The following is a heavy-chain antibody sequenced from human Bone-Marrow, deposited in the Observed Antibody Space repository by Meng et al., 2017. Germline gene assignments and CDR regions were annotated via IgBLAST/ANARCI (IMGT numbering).Heavy chain of an antibody. Sequence: GESLKISCAASGFTFSSYAMSWVRQAPGKGLEWVSAISGSGGSTYYADSVKGRFTISRDNSKNTLYLQTNSLRAEDTAVYYCATMANYDSSGYYYSHYGMDVWGQGTTVTVSS. J-gene: IGHJ6*02. CDR1: GFTFSSYA. CDR3: ATMANYDSSGYYYSHYGMDV. CDR2: ISGSGGST. V-gene: IGHV3-23*01. D-gene: IGHD3-22*01.